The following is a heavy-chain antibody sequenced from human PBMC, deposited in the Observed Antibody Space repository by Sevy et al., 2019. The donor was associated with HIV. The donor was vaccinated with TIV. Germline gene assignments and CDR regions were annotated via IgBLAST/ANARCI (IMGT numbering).Heavy chain of an antibody. D-gene: IGHD6-19*01. CDR2: ISVYNGNT. CDR1: GYTFSSYG. J-gene: IGHJ4*02. Sequence: ASVKVSCKASGYTFSSYGISWVRQAPGQGLEWMGWISVYNGNTNYSQKFQGRVIMTTDTSTTTNYMELRSLRSDDTAVYYCARDLGITVPLHLDYWGQGTLVTVSS. V-gene: IGHV1-18*01. CDR3: ARDLGITVPLHLDY.